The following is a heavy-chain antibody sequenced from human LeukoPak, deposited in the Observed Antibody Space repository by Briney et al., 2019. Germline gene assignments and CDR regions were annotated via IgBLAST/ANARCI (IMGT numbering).Heavy chain of an antibody. CDR2: VYYGRSP. CDR1: GDSISRSTYY. V-gene: IGHV4-39*02. J-gene: IGHJ4*02. Sequence: SETLSLTCTVSGDSISRSTYYWAWIRQPPGKGLEWIGSVYYGRSPYFNPSLESRATISVDTSKNHFSLKMSSVTAADTAVYYCARSSGTGTFSYWGQGTLVTVSS. D-gene: IGHD6-25*01. CDR3: ARSSGTGTFSY.